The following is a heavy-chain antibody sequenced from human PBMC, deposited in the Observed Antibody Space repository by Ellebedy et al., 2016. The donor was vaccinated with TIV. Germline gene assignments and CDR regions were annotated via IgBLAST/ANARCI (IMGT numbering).Heavy chain of an antibody. CDR3: AREGMTTVTYYYGMDV. J-gene: IGHJ6*02. D-gene: IGHD4-17*01. V-gene: IGHV1-2*02. CDR1: GYTFSGYY. Sequence: AASVKVSCKASGYTFSGYYMHWVRQAPGQGLEWMGWINPKSGGTNYAQKFQGRVTMTGDTAVSTAYMELSRLSPDDTAVYYCAREGMTTVTYYYGMDVWGQGTTVTVSS. CDR2: INPKSGGT.